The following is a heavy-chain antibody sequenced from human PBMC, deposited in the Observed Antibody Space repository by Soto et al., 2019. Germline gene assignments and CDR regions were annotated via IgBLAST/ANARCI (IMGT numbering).Heavy chain of an antibody. V-gene: IGHV1-8*01. CDR1: GYTFTSYD. Sequence: QVQLVQSGAEVKKPGASVKVSCKASGYTFTSYDINWVRQATGQGLEWMGWMNPNSGNTGYAQKFQGRVTMTRNTSISTAYIELSSLRSEDTAGYYCARWPDGYYYYGMDGWGQGTTVTFSS. J-gene: IGHJ6*02. CDR2: MNPNSGNT. CDR3: ARWPDGYYYYGMDG.